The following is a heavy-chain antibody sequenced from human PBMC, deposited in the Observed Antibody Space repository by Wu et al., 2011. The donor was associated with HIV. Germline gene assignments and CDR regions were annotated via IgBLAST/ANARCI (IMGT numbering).Heavy chain of an antibody. CDR3: ARGRGIVLMVYSMAF. CDR1: GYSFSVYY. CDR2: INPNDGAT. D-gene: IGHD2-8*01. J-gene: IGHJ4*02. Sequence: QVQLVQSGAEVKKPGASVKVSCKASGYSFSVYYIHWVRQAPGQGLRWMGWINPNDGATKYAQKFQGRVTMTRDTSSSTVYMELTRLTSDDTAVYYCARGRGIVLMVYSMAFWGQGTLVAVSS. V-gene: IGHV1-2*02.